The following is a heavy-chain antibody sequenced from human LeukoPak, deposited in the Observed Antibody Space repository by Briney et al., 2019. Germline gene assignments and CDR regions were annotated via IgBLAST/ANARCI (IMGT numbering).Heavy chain of an antibody. CDR2: TYYRSKWYN. V-gene: IGHV6-1*01. J-gene: IGHJ4*02. D-gene: IGHD2/OR15-2a*01. CDR3: ARSIHSYYFDQ. CDR1: GDSISSNSS. Sequence: SQTLSLTCAIFGDSISSNSSWNWIRQSPSRGLEWLGRTYYRSKWYNDYVVSVKSRVNINPDTSKNQFSLQLNSVTPEDTAVYYCARSIHSYYFDQWGQGTLVTVSS.